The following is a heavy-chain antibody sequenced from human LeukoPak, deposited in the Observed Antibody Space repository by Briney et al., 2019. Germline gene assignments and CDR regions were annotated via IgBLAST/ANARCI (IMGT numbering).Heavy chain of an antibody. J-gene: IGHJ4*02. CDR3: AKGGVEMATSVPFDY. D-gene: IGHD5-24*01. V-gene: IGHV3-23*01. CDR1: GFTFSSHA. CDR2: ISGSGGST. Sequence: GGSLRLSCAASGFTFSSHAMSWIRQAPGKGLEWVSAISGSGGSTYYADSVKGRFTISRDNSKNTLYLQMNSLRAEDTAVYYCAKGGVEMATSVPFDYWGQGTLVTVSS.